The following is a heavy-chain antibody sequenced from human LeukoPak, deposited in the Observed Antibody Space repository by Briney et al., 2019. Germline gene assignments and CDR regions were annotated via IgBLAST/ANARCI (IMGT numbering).Heavy chain of an antibody. J-gene: IGHJ4*02. V-gene: IGHV3-23*01. CDR1: GFTFSSYP. CDR2: ISGSGGST. D-gene: IGHD5-18*01. Sequence: GGSLRLSCAASGFTFSSYPMSWVRQAPGKGLEWVSAISGSGGSTYYADSVKGRFTISRDNSKNTLYLQMSSVRAEDTAVYYCAKEIAWIPHSKETDYWGQGTLVTVSS. CDR3: AKEIAWIPHSKETDY.